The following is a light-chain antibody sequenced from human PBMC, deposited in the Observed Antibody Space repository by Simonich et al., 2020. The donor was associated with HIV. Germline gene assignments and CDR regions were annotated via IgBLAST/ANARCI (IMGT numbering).Light chain of an antibody. J-gene: IGKJ4*01. CDR1: QSLLHSNGYNY. V-gene: IGKV2-28*01. CDR3: MQALQTPLT. CDR2: LGS. Sequence: DIVMTQSPLSLPVTPGEPASISCRSIQSLLHSNGYNYLYWYLPKPGPSPQLLIYLGSNRASGVPDRFSGSGSGTEFTLKISRVEAEDVGVYYCMQALQTPLTFGGGTKVEIK.